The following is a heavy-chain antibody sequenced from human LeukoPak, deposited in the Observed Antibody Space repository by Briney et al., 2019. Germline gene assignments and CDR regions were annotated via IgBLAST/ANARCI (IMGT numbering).Heavy chain of an antibody. D-gene: IGHD3-10*01. V-gene: IGHV3-15*01. CDR2: IKSKIDGGTT. J-gene: IGHJ4*02. CDR3: TTVKFGELSSHFDY. Sequence: GGSLRLSCAASGFTFGTYAMSWVRQAPGKGPEWVGRIKSKIDGGTTDYAAPVRGRFTISRDESKNTLYLQMSRLKTEDTAVYYCTTVKFGELSSHFDYWGQGTLVTVSS. CDR1: GFTFGTYA.